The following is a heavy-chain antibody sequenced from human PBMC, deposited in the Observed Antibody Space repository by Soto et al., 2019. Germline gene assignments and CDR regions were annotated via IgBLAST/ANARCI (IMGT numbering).Heavy chain of an antibody. V-gene: IGHV4-34*01. J-gene: IGHJ4*01. CDR2: IKHSGST. D-gene: IGHD5-18*01. CDR3: ARGTFRGYSYGYYLDY. Sequence: PSETLSLTCALYGGSFNVYYWTWIRQPPGKGLEWIGEIKHSGSTNYNPSLKSRVTISVDTSKNQFSLNLTSVTAADTAAYYCARGTFRGYSYGYYLDYWGHGALVAVS. CDR1: GGSFNVYY.